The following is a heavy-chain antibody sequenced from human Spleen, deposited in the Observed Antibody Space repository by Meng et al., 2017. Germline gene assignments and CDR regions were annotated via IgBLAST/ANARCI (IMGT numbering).Heavy chain of an antibody. CDR3: ARGYGHCSRYSCREYYFDY. Sequence: GESLKISCAASGFTFSSFAMSWVRQAPGKGLEWVSAISDSPATTYYADSLKGRFTISRDNAQNSLSLQMHSLSAEDTAVYYCARGYGHCSRYSCREYYFDYWGQGTLVTVSS. D-gene: IGHD2-2*01. V-gene: IGHV3-23*01. CDR1: GFTFSSFA. J-gene: IGHJ4*02. CDR2: ISDSPATT.